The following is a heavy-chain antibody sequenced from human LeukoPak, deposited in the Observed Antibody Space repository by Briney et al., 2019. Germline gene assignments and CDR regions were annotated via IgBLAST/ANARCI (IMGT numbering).Heavy chain of an antibody. CDR1: GGSLSSSSYY. V-gene: IGHV4-39*07. D-gene: IGHD6-13*01. J-gene: IGHJ4*02. CDR2: FSYSGST. Sequence: SETLSLTCTVSGGSLSSSSYYWGWIRQPPGKGLEWVGSFSYSGSTYYNPSLKSRVTVSVDTSKSQFSLKLTSVTAADTAVYYCARGLGAAAAVPDYWGLGTLVTVSS. CDR3: ARGLGAAAAVPDY.